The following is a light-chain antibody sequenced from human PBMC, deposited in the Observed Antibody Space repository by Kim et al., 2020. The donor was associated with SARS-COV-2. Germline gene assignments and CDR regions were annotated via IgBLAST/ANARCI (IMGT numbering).Light chain of an antibody. CDR3: MQALQTDT. Sequence: DFVLTQSPLSLPVTPGEPAPISCRSSQSLLHSNGYNYLDWYLQKPGQSPQLLIYLGSNRASGVPDRFSGSGSGTDFTLKISRVEGEDVGVYYCMQALQTDTCGRGTKLEI. V-gene: IGKV2-28*01. CDR1: QSLLHSNGYNY. J-gene: IGKJ2*01. CDR2: LGS.